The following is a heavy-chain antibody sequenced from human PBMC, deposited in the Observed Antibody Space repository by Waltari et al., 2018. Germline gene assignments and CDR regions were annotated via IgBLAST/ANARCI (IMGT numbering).Heavy chain of an antibody. CDR1: GYSFPSYW. CDR3: ARPSKYYYDSSGYSDAFDI. CDR2: IYPGDSDT. D-gene: IGHD3-22*01. Sequence: EVQLVQSGAEVKKPGESLKISCKGSGYSFPSYWTGWVRQMPGNGLEWMGIIYPGDSDTRYSPSFQGQVTISADKSISTAYLQWSSLKASDTAMYYCARPSKYYYDSSGYSDAFDIWGQGTMVTVSS. V-gene: IGHV5-51*01. J-gene: IGHJ3*02.